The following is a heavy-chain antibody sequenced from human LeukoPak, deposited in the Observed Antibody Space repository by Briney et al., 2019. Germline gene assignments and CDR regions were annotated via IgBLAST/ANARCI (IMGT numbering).Heavy chain of an antibody. Sequence: SQTLSLTCTVAGASLSSGSYYWSWIRQPAGKGLEWIGRIYTRGNTNYNPSLESRVTILLDRSKNQFSLRPNSVTAADTAVYYCARESPITETAWGQGTLVTVSS. V-gene: IGHV4-61*02. CDR2: IYTRGNT. CDR1: GASLSSGSYY. CDR3: ARESPITETA. D-gene: IGHD1-14*01. J-gene: IGHJ5*02.